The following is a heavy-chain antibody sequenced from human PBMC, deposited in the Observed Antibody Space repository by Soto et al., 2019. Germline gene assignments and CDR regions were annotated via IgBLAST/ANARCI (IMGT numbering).Heavy chain of an antibody. V-gene: IGHV6-1*01. J-gene: IGHJ6*02. CDR3: ARDRRGYDILTGHYGYYGMDV. D-gene: IGHD3-9*01. CDR1: GDSVSSNSAA. Sequence: SQTLSLTCAISGDSVSSNSAAWNWIRQSPSRGLEWLGRTYYRSKWYNDYAVSVKSRITINPDTSKNQFSLQLNSVTPEDTAVYYCARDRRGYDILTGHYGYYGMDVWGQGTTVTVSS. CDR2: TYYRSKWYN.